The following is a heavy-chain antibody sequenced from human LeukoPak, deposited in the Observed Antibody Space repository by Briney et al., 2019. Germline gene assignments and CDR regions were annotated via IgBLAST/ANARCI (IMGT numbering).Heavy chain of an antibody. CDR3: ARGGSYLGHCDY. Sequence: PSETPSLTCTVSGGSISSSSYYWGWIRQPPGKGLEWIGSIYYSGSTYYNPSLKSRVTISVDTSKNQFSLKLSSVTAADTAVYYCARGGSYLGHCDYWGQGSLVTVSS. CDR2: IYYSGST. CDR1: GGSISSSSYY. D-gene: IGHD1-26*01. J-gene: IGHJ4*02. V-gene: IGHV4-39*01.